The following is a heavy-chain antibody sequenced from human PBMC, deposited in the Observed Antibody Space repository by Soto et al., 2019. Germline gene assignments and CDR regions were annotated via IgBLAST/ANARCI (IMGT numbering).Heavy chain of an antibody. Sequence: PGGSLRLSCAASGFTFSNSWMPWVRQVSGKGLEWVSRINADGTSTSYADSVKGRFTISRDNAKNTLYLHVNSLRAEDTAVYYCVKVLARGVGVPRFYFDSWGQGALVTVSS. D-gene: IGHD2-2*01. CDR2: INADGTST. J-gene: IGHJ4*02. CDR3: VKVLARGVGVPRFYFDS. CDR1: GFTFSNSW. V-gene: IGHV3-74*01.